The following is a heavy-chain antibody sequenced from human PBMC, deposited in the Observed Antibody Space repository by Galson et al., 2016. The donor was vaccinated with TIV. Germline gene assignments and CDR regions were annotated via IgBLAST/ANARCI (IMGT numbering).Heavy chain of an antibody. V-gene: IGHV4-30-4*08. CDR3: ARDTYYYDSSAYRQEHPFDYYMDV. CDR1: GGSISSDDYF. Sequence: TLSLTCSVSGGSISSDDYFWTWIRQPPGKGLEWIGYISYTGSTSYTPSLQSRLTISVDTSKSQFSLRLSSVTAADTAVYYCARDTYYYDSSAYRQEHPFDYYMDVWGKGTTVTVSS. D-gene: IGHD3-22*01. J-gene: IGHJ6*03. CDR2: ISYTGST.